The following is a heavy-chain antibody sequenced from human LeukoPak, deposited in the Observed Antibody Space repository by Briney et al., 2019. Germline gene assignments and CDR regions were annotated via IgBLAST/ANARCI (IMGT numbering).Heavy chain of an antibody. D-gene: IGHD3-3*01. Sequence: SETLSLTCDAHGWSFRGYYWSWIRQPPGKGLEWIGEINHSGSTNYNPSLKSRVTISVDTSKNQFSLKLSSVTAADTAVYYCARRTRDYLCDFWSGSKGPTWYFDLGGRSTLATVSS. J-gene: IGHJ2*01. CDR3: ARRTRDYLCDFWSGSKGPTWYFDL. V-gene: IGHV4-34*01. CDR2: INHSGST. CDR1: GWSFRGYY.